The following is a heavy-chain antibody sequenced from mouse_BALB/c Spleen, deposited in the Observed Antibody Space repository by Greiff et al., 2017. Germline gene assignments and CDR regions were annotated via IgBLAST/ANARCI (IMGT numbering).Heavy chain of an antibody. V-gene: IGHV5-17*02. CDR2: ISSGSSTI. J-gene: IGHJ2*01. D-gene: IGHD1-1*01. CDR1: GFTFSSFG. CDR3: ARYYGSSYGFDY. Sequence: EVKLVESGGGLVQPGGSRKLSCAASGFTFSSFGIHWVRQAPEKGLEWVAYISSGSSTIYYADTVKGRFTITRDNPKNTLFLQMTSLRSEDTAMYYCARYYGSSYGFDYWGQGTTLTVSS.